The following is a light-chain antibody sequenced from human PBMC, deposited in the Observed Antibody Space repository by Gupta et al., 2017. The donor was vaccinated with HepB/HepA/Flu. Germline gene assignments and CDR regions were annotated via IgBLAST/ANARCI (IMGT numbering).Light chain of an antibody. J-gene: IGLJ3*02. V-gene: IGLV4-69*01. CDR3: QTWGTGFWV. Sequence: QLVLTQSPSASASLGASAKITCTLSSEYSPYAIAWHQQQPEKGPRYLMPLKRDGSHNTGDAIPVCFSGSGSAAALYLTISRLQAEDECDYSCQTWGTGFWVFGGGTKLTVL. CDR2: LKRDGSH. CDR1: SEYSPYA.